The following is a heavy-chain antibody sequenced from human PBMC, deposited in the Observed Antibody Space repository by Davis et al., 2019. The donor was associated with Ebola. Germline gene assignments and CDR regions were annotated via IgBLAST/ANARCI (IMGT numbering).Heavy chain of an antibody. CDR2: VYTNGNT. CDR3: ARETLTGASLVLDS. D-gene: IGHD2-8*02. J-gene: IGHJ5*01. V-gene: IGHV3-66*01. Sequence: GESPKISCSASGFTFSTYTMHWVRQAPGKGLEWVSVVYTNGNTYHADSVKGRFTISRDSSTNTLYLQMNSLRAEDTAVYYCARETLTGASLVLDSWGQGTLVTVSS. CDR1: GFTFSTYT.